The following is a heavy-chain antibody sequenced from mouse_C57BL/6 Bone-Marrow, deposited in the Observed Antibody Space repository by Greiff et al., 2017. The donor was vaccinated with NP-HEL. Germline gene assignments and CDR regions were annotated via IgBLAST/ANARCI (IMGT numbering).Heavy chain of an antibody. Sequence: DVQLQESGAELVRPGASVKLSCTASGFNIKDDYMHWVKQRPEQGLEWIGWIDPENGDTEYASKFQGKATITADTSSNTAYLQLSSLTSEDTAVYYCTTPIYYGKGTWFAYWGQGTLVTVSA. CDR2: IDPENGDT. D-gene: IGHD2-1*01. CDR3: TTPIYYGKGTWFAY. J-gene: IGHJ3*01. CDR1: GFNIKDDY. V-gene: IGHV14-4*01.